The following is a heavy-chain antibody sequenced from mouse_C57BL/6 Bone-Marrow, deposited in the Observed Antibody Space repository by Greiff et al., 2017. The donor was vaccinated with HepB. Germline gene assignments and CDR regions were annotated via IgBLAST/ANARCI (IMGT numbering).Heavy chain of an antibody. CDR1: GFSFNTYA. J-gene: IGHJ3*01. Sequence: VESGGGLVQPKGSLKLSCAASGFSFNTYAMNWVRQAPGKGLEWVARIRSKSNNYATYYADSVKDRFTISRDDSESMLYLQMNNLKTEDTAVYYCVRGGSSGAYWGQGTLVTVSA. D-gene: IGHD1-1*01. CDR2: IRSKSNNYAT. V-gene: IGHV10-1*01. CDR3: VRGGSSGAY.